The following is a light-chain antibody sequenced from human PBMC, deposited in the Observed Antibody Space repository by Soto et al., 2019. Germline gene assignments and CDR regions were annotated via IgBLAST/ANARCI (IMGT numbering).Light chain of an antibody. Sequence: ETVLTQSPGTLSLSPGERATLSCRASQSVSSSDLAWYQQKSGQAPRLLIYSASSRATGIPDRFSGSGSGTDFTLTISRLEPEDFAVYYCQQYGSSPYTFGLGTKLEI. CDR2: SAS. V-gene: IGKV3-20*01. CDR3: QQYGSSPYT. J-gene: IGKJ2*01. CDR1: QSVSSSD.